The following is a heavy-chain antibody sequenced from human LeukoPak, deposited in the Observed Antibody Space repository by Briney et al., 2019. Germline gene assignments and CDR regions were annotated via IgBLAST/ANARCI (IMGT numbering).Heavy chain of an antibody. CDR1: GFTFSDHW. CDR2: INRDGSEK. Sequence: PGGSQRLSCAASGFTFSDHWMHWVRQAPGKGLEWVATINRDGSEKWYLDSVRGRFTISRDNARKSLYLQMNTLRAEDTAVYFCARGADGVSSNSRGWLDPWGQGTLFTVSS. V-gene: IGHV3-7*01. J-gene: IGHJ5*02. CDR3: ARGADGVSSNSRGWLDP. D-gene: IGHD2-15*01.